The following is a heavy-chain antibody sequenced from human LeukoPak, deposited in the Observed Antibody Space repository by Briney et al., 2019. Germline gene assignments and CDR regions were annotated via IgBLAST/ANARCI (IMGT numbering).Heavy chain of an antibody. CDR2: ISASTSYI. J-gene: IGHJ4*02. CDR1: GVTFSTYT. D-gene: IGHD5-12*01. Sequence: GGSLRLSCTVSGVTFSTYTMNWVCQAPGKGLERVSSISASTSYITYSDSLKDRCTITRDNAANSLYLQMHSRRAGDTAVFYCARDRGADYWGRGTLVTVSS. V-gene: IGHV3-21*01. CDR3: ARDRGADY.